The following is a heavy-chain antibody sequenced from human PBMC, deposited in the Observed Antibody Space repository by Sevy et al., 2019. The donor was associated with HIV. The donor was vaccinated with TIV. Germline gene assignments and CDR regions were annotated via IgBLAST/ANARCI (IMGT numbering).Heavy chain of an antibody. CDR1: GYRFTNFG. J-gene: IGHJ6*03. CDR2: ISGHDGET. Sequence: ASVKVSCKASGYRFTNFGLSWVRQAPGQGLEWMGWISGHDGETNYAQRFQGRVTLTTDTSTRTAYMELRSLRSDDTATYYCARGVDSYGAYYYYMDVWGSGTTVTVFS. D-gene: IGHD4-17*01. V-gene: IGHV1-18*01. CDR3: ARGVDSYGAYYYYMDV.